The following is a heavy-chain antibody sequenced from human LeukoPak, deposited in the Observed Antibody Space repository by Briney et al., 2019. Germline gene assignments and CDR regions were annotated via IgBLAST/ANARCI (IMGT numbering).Heavy chain of an antibody. CDR3: ARDSGSSSWAYS. J-gene: IGHJ4*02. V-gene: IGHV3-53*05. CDR2: IHRDGRI. Sequence: ETLSLTCTVSGGSISSSSYYWGWIRQPPGKGLEWVSVIHRDGRIEYADSVKGRFTISRDTAENTLSLQMNSLRDEDTAVYYCARDSGSSSWAYSWGQGTLVTVSS. D-gene: IGHD6-6*01. CDR1: GGSISSSSYY.